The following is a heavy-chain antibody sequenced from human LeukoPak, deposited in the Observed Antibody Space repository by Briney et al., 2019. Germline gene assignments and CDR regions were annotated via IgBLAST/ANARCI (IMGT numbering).Heavy chain of an antibody. J-gene: IGHJ4*02. Sequence: ASVKVSCKASGYTITNYGISWVRQAPGQGLEWMGWISPYNGNTNYAQKLQGRVIMTTDTSTSTAYMELRSLRSDDTAVYYCAREYGYCSSTSCYPGRYFDYWGQGTLVTVSS. CDR3: AREYGYCSSTSCYPGRYFDY. CDR2: ISPYNGNT. D-gene: IGHD2-2*01. V-gene: IGHV1-18*01. CDR1: GYTITNYG.